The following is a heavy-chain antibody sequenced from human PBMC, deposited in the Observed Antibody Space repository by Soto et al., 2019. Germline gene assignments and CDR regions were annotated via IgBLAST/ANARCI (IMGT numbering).Heavy chain of an antibody. D-gene: IGHD2-2*01. CDR1: GYTFTSYG. J-gene: IGHJ4*02. CDR2: ISAYNGNT. V-gene: IGHV1-18*01. Sequence: QVPLVQSGAEVKKPGASVKVSCKASGYTFTSYGISWVRQAPGQGLEWMGWISAYNGNTNYAQKLQGRVTMTTDTSTSTAYMELRSLRSDDTAVYYCARDPSFVVVPAAIGTGIDYWGQGTLVTVSS. CDR3: ARDPSFVVVPAAIGTGIDY.